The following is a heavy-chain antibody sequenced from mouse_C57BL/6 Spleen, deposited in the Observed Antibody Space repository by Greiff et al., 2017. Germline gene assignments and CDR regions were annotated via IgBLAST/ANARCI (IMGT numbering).Heavy chain of an antibody. Sequence: QVQLQQSGAELAKPGASVKLSCKASGYTFTSYWMHWVKQRPGQGLEWIGYINPSSGYTKYNQKFKDKATLTADKSSSTAYMQLSSLTYADSAVYYCARSNDYDVGYFDYWGQGTTLTVSS. CDR3: ARSNDYDVGYFDY. CDR1: GYTFTSYW. V-gene: IGHV1-7*01. CDR2: INPSSGYT. D-gene: IGHD2-4*01. J-gene: IGHJ2*01.